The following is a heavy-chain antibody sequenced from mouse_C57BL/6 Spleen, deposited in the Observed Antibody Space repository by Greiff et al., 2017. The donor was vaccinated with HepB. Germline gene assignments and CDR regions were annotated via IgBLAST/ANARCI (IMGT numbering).Heavy chain of an antibody. CDR3: ARCHDGYFWYFDV. J-gene: IGHJ1*03. V-gene: IGHV1-80*01. Sequence: VQRVESGAELVKPGASVKISCKASGYAFSSYWMNWVKQRPGKGLEWIGQIYPGDGDTNYNGKFKGKATLTADKSSSTAYMQLSSLTSEDSAVYFCARCHDGYFWYFDVWGTGTTVTVSS. CDR1: GYAFSSYW. D-gene: IGHD2-3*01. CDR2: IYPGDGDT.